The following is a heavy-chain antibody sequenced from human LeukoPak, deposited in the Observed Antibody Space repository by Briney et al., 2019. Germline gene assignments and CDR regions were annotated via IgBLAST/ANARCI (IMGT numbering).Heavy chain of an antibody. CDR2: ISSSSSYI. CDR3: ARPYDYGDLLFDY. Sequence: PGGSLRLSCAASGFTFSSYSMNWVRQAPGKGLEWVSSISSSSSYIYYADSVKGRFTISRDNAKNSLYLQMNSLRAEDTAVYCCARPYDYGDLLFDYWGQGTLVTVSS. V-gene: IGHV3-21*01. CDR1: GFTFSSYS. D-gene: IGHD4-17*01. J-gene: IGHJ4*02.